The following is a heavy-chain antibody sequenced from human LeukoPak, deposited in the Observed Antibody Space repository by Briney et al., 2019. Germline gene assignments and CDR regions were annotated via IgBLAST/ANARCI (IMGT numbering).Heavy chain of an antibody. CDR3: ARDPVKGYSYGYTDY. V-gene: IGHV3-21*01. J-gene: IGHJ4*02. Sequence: GGSLRLSCAASGFTFSSYSMNWVRQAPGKGLEWVSSISSSSSYIYYADSVKGRFTISRDYAKNSLYLQMNSLRAEDTAVYYCARDPVKGYSYGYTDYWGQGTLVTVSS. CDR1: GFTFSSYS. CDR2: ISSSSSYI. D-gene: IGHD5-18*01.